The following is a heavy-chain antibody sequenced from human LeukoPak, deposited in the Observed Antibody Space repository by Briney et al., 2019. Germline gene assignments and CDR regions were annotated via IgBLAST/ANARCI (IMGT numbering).Heavy chain of an antibody. V-gene: IGHV1-18*03. CDR3: ARDINYYYDSSGYYDYFDY. D-gene: IGHD3-22*01. J-gene: IGHJ4*02. Sequence: ASVKVSCKASGYTFTNYGMSWVRQAPGQGLEWMGWISAYNGNTKYAQKLQGRVTMTTDTSTSTAYMELRSLRSDDMAVYCCARDINYYYDSSGYYDYFDYWGQGTLVTVSS. CDR2: ISAYNGNT. CDR1: GYTFTNYG.